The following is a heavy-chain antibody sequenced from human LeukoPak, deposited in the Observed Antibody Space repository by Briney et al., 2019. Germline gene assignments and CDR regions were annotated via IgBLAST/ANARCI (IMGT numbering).Heavy chain of an antibody. J-gene: IGHJ4*02. V-gene: IGHV4-34*01. CDR3: ARVRTAAGLVDY. CDR2: INHSGST. CDR1: GGSFSGYY. Sequence: PSETLSLTCAVYGGSFSGYYWSWIRQPPGKGLEWIGEINHSGSTNYNPSLKSRVTISVDTSKNQFSLKLSSVTAADTAVYYRARVRTAAGLVDYWGQGTLVTVSS. D-gene: IGHD6-25*01.